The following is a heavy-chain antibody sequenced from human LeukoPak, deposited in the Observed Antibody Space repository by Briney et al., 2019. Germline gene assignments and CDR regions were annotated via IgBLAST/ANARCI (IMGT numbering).Heavy chain of an antibody. CDR1: GGSISSGSHY. Sequence: PSETLSLTCTVSGGSISSGSHYWSWIRQPAGEGLEWIGRIYASGSTNYNPSLKSRVTISVDTSKNQFSLKLSSVTAADTAVYYCARDITMIDGQFDYWGQGTLVTVSS. J-gene: IGHJ4*02. D-gene: IGHD3-22*01. V-gene: IGHV4-61*02. CDR2: IYASGST. CDR3: ARDITMIDGQFDY.